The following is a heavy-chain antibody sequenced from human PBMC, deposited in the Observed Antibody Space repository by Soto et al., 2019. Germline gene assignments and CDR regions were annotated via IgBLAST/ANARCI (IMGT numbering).Heavy chain of an antibody. V-gene: IGHV4-31*03. J-gene: IGHJ5*02. CDR1: GGSISSGGYY. Sequence: PSETLSLTCTVSGGSISSGGYYWSWIRQHPGKGLEWIGYIYYSGSTYYNPSLKSRVTISVDTSKNQFSLKLSSVTAADTAVYYCARVRYRSLGRWFDPWGQGTLVTVSS. CDR3: ARVRYRSLGRWFDP. CDR2: IYYSGST. D-gene: IGHD6-13*01.